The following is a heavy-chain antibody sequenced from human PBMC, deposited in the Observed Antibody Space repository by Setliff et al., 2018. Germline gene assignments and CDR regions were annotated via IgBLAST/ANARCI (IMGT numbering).Heavy chain of an antibody. CDR1: GFSFSDYN. D-gene: IGHD3-3*01. CDR3: AKVGLEFYNFRSGPHWFDH. V-gene: IGHV3-30*02. J-gene: IGHJ5*02. Sequence: GGSLRLSCAASGFSFSDYNIHWVRQAPGKGLEWVAFIRYDGSNEYYADSVKGRFTSPRDNSKNTQFLEMNDRRPEDTAVYFCAKVGLEFYNFRSGPHWFDHWGRGAQVTVSS. CDR2: IRYDGSNE.